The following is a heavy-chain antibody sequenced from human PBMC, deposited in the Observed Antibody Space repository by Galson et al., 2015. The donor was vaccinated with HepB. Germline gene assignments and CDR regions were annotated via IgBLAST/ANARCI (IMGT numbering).Heavy chain of an antibody. CDR3: ASFVAQWPSTYFDY. CDR1: GGSISSYY. J-gene: IGHJ4*02. V-gene: IGHV4-59*01. D-gene: IGHD6-19*01. CDR2: IYYSGST. Sequence: ETLSLTCTVSGGSISSYYWSWIRQPPGKGLEWIGYIYYSGSTNYNPSLKGRVTISVDTSKNQFSLKLSSVTAADTAVYYCASFVAQWPSTYFDYWGQGTLVTVSS.